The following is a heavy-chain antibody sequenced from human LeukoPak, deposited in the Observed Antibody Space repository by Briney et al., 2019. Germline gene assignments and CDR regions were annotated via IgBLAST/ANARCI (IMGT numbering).Heavy chain of an antibody. J-gene: IGHJ4*02. CDR1: GFDFSTYE. CDR2: ISNSGDSV. D-gene: IGHD3-22*01. Sequence: PGGSLRLSCLGSGFDFSTYEMNWIRQAPGKGLEWISYISNSGDSVYYIDSVKGRFTISRDNAKSSLYLQMNSLRAEDTAAYYCARESSDYDRDFDYWGQGTLVTVSS. CDR3: ARESSDYDRDFDY. V-gene: IGHV3-48*03.